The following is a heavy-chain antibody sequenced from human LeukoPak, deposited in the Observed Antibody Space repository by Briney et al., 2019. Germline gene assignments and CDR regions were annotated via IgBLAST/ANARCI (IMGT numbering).Heavy chain of an antibody. CDR3: ARDVGAGYDFWSGYYGGYDY. CDR1: GFTFSNYW. CDR2: IKQDGSER. Sequence: GGSPRLSCVASGFTFSNYWMSWVRQAPGKGLEWVANIKQDGSERYYVDSVKGRFTISRDNANNSLYLQMNSLRAEDTAVYSCARDVGAGYDFWSGYYGGYDYWGQGALVTVSS. V-gene: IGHV3-7*01. J-gene: IGHJ4*02. D-gene: IGHD3-3*01.